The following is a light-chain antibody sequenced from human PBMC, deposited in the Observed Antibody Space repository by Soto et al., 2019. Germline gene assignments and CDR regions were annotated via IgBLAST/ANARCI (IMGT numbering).Light chain of an antibody. V-gene: IGKV3-20*01. J-gene: IGKJ4*01. CDR1: RSVSSNY. CDR3: KRFSSSPPGVT. Sequence: EIVLTQSPDTLSLSPGESATLSCRASRSVSSNYLAWYQQKPGQAPRLLVAGTSSRATLIPDRFSGSGSGTVFTLTISGLDAEDFAVYYCKRFSSSPPGVTFGGGTLIEMK. CDR2: GTS.